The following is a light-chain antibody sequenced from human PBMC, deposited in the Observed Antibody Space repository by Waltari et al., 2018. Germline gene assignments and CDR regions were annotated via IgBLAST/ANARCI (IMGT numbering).Light chain of an antibody. V-gene: IGKV3-20*01. J-gene: IGKJ1*01. CDR3: QQYGTAPRT. CDR2: GTS. Sequence: IVLTQSPGTLSLSPGASTTLFCRASQSVSSNSLAWYQQRPGQAPRLLIYGTSSRATGIPDRFSGSGSGTDFTLTISRLEPEDFALYYCQQYGTAPRTFGQGTKVEVK. CDR1: QSVSSNS.